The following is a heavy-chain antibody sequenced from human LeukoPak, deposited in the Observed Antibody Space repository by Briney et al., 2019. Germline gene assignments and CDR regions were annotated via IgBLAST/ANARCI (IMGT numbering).Heavy chain of an antibody. CDR2: ISSNGHT. V-gene: IGHV3-64D*09. D-gene: IGHD6-13*01. Sequence: GGSLRLSCSASGFTFRKYSMHWVRQGPGKGLEYVSAISSNGHTYYADSVKGRFTISRDNSKSMLYLQMSSLRPEDTAVYYCGRDGGSSWEIDYWGQGTLITVSS. J-gene: IGHJ4*02. CDR3: GRDGGSSWEIDY. CDR1: GFTFRKYS.